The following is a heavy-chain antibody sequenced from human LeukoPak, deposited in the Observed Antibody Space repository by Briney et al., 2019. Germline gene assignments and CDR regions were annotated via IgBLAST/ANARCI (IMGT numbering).Heavy chain of an antibody. CDR1: GFTFSRYA. CDR3: SREMATIPDY. Sequence: GGSLRLSCAASGFTFSRYAMSWVRQAAGKGMEWVSGISGSGGSTYYAVSVKGRFTISRDKSKNTLYLQVNSLRAEDTAVYYCSREMATIPDYWGQGTLVIVSS. J-gene: IGHJ4*02. V-gene: IGHV3-23*01. D-gene: IGHD5-24*01. CDR2: ISGSGGST.